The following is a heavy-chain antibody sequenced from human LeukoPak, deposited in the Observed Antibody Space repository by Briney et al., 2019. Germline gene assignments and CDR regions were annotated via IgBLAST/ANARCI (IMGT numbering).Heavy chain of an antibody. J-gene: IGHJ4*02. D-gene: IGHD3-3*01. CDR3: ARPYDFWSGYRDY. V-gene: IGHV1-69*04. CDR1: GYTFTSYA. CDR2: IIPILGIA. Sequence: GASVKVSCKASGYTFTSYAISWVRQAPGQGLEWMGRIIPILGIANYAQKFQGRVTITADKSTSTAYMELSSLRSEDTAVYYCARPYDFWSGYRDYWGQGTLVTVSS.